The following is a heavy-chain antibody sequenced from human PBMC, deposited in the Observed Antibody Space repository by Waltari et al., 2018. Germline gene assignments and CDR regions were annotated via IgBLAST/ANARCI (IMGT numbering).Heavy chain of an antibody. CDR2: RKQDGSEN. D-gene: IGHD1-26*01. CDR1: GFMLSNHW. Sequence: EVQLVASGGGLVQPGGSLRLSCAASGFMLSNHWMNWVRQAPGKGLEWVATRKQDGSENCYVDSVKGRFTISRDTAKSSVFLQMNSLSAEDTAVYYCARDSGGMDVWGQGTTVTVSS. V-gene: IGHV3-7*01. CDR3: ARDSGGMDV. J-gene: IGHJ6*02.